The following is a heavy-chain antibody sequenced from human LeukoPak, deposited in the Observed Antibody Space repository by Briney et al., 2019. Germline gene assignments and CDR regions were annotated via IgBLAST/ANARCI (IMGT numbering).Heavy chain of an antibody. D-gene: IGHD3-16*01. Sequence: GGSLRLFCAASGFTFSSYWMSWVRQAPGKGLEWVANIKQDGSEKYYVDSVKGRFTISRDNAKTSLYLQMNSLRVEDTAVYFCVKDKDILWGSPYFFDNWGQGTLVSVSS. V-gene: IGHV3-7*03. CDR3: VKDKDILWGSPYFFDN. CDR2: IKQDGSEK. J-gene: IGHJ4*02. CDR1: GFTFSSYW.